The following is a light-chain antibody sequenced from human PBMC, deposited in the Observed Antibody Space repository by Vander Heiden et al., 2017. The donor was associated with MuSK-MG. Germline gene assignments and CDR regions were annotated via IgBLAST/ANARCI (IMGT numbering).Light chain of an antibody. CDR3: QQSDSVPFT. Sequence: DIQMTQSPSALSASVGQRLTITCRASQNIGSFLNWYQHKPGKAPRLLIYTASTLQSGVPSRFSGSGSGTDFTLTISRLQPEDFATYYCQQSDSVPFTFGHGTKVEIK. V-gene: IGKV1-39*01. CDR2: TAS. CDR1: QNIGSF. J-gene: IGKJ3*01.